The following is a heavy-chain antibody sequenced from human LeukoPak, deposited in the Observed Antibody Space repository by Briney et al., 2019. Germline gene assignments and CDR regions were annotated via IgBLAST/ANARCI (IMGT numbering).Heavy chain of an antibody. Sequence: GESLKISCKGSGYSFTSYWIGWVRQMPGKGLEWMGIIYPGDSDTRYSPSFQGQVTISADKSISTAYLQWSSLKASDTAMYYCARLDPRNYYDSSGDAFDIWGQGTMVTVSS. CDR2: IYPGDSDT. CDR3: ARLDPRNYYDSSGDAFDI. D-gene: IGHD3-22*01. V-gene: IGHV5-51*01. CDR1: GYSFTSYW. J-gene: IGHJ3*02.